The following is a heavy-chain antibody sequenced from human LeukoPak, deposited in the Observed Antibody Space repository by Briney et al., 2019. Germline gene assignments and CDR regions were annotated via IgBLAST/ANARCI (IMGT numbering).Heavy chain of an antibody. Sequence: SETLSLTCTVSGGSISSYYWSWIRQPPGKGLEWIGYIYYSGSTNYNPSLKSRVTISVDTSKNQFSLKLSSVTAADTAVYYCALLAVAGTRGGYYYYGMDVRGKGTTVTVSS. CDR2: IYYSGST. D-gene: IGHD6-19*01. J-gene: IGHJ6*04. CDR3: ALLAVAGTRGGYYYYGMDV. V-gene: IGHV4-59*01. CDR1: GGSISSYY.